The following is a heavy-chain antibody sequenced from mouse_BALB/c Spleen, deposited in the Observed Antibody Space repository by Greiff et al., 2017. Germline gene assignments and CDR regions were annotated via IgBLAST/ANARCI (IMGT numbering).Heavy chain of an antibody. D-gene: IGHD2-14*01. CDR1: GFTFSSYT. CDR2: ISSGGSYT. J-gene: IGHJ4*01. Sequence: DVKLVESGGGLVKPGGSLKLSCAASGFTFSSYTMSWVRQTPEKRLEWVATISSGGSYTYYPDSVKGRFTISRDNAKNTLYLQMSSLKSEDTAMYYCTRGGYLYYRYDGAMDYWGQGTSVTVSS. V-gene: IGHV5-6-4*01. CDR3: TRGGYLYYRYDGAMDY.